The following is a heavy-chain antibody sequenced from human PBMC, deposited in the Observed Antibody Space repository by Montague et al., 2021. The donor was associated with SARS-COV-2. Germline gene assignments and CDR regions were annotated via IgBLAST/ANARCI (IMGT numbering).Heavy chain of an antibody. D-gene: IGHD5-24*01. CDR2: VHYSGRP. CDR1: GDSISSSSYN. V-gene: IGHV4-39*01. Sequence: SETLSLTCTVSGDSISSSSYNWGWIRQPPGKGLEWIGSVHYSGRPYYNPSLKSRVTIYVDTSKNQLSLKLSSVTAADTAVYYCTRQVHMRWPEPAPGFDYWGQGTLGNGPS. J-gene: IGHJ4*02. CDR3: TRQVHMRWPEPAPGFDY.